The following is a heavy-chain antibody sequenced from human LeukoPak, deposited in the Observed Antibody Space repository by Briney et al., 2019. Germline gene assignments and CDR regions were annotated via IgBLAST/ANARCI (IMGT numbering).Heavy chain of an antibody. CDR1: GFTFSSFA. CDR3: AKFLIYGDYGDY. CDR2: ISGSGGST. D-gene: IGHD4-17*01. V-gene: IGHV3-23*01. Sequence: GGSLRLSCAASGFTFSSFAMSWVRQAPGKGLEWVSAISGSGGSTYYADSVKGRFTISRDNSKNTLYLQMNSLRAEDTAVYYCAKFLIYGDYGDYWGQGTLVTVSS. J-gene: IGHJ4*02.